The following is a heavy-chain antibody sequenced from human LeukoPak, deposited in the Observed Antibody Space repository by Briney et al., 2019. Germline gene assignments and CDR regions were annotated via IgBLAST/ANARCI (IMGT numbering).Heavy chain of an antibody. D-gene: IGHD3-3*01. Sequence: VASVTVSCTASGYTFTVYYMHWGRQAPGQGLEWMGWINPNSGGTNYAQKFQGRVTITRDTSISTAYMELSRLRSDDTAVYYCARILWSGYPLPPGYWGQGTLVTVSS. CDR3: ARILWSGYPLPPGY. J-gene: IGHJ4*02. V-gene: IGHV1-2*02. CDR2: INPNSGGT. CDR1: GYTFTVYY.